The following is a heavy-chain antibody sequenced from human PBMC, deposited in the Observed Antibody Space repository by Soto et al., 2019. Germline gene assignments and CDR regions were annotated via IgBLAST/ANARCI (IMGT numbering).Heavy chain of an antibody. CDR2: FSGGGGCT. V-gene: IGHV3-23*01. J-gene: IGHJ4*02. D-gene: IGHD3-10*01. CDR1: GFTFPSYA. Sequence: GGSLRLSCAASGFTFPSYAMNWVRQAPGQGLEWVSTFSGGGGCTDYADSARGRFIISRDNSKNTLYLQMNSLRAEDTAVYYCARAGGPGSYYWVHYGGQGTPVTVSS. CDR3: ARAGGPGSYYWVHY.